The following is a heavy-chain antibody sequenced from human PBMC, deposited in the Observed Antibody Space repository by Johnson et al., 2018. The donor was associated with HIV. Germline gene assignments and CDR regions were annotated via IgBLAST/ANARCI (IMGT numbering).Heavy chain of an antibody. D-gene: IGHD3-10*01. CDR2: MYSGGST. Sequence: QVQLVESGGGVVQPGRSLRLSCAASGFTFSSYAMHWVRQAPGKGLEWVAVMYSGGSTYYADSVKGRFTISRDNSKNTLYPQMNSLRAEDTAVCYCARGHMVRGVTHAFDIWGQGTMVTVSS. J-gene: IGHJ3*02. CDR3: ARGHMVRGVTHAFDI. CDR1: GFTFSSYA. V-gene: IGHV3-30*14.